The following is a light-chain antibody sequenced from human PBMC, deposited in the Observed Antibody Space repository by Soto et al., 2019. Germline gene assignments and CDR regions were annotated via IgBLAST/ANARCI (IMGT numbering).Light chain of an antibody. Sequence: EIVMTQSPATLSVSPGERVTLSCRASQSVRTNLAWYQQKPGQAPRPLIYGASTRATGVPARFSGSGSGTEFTLTIRSLQSEDFAVYYCQHYNNLWGFGGGTKVEIK. J-gene: IGKJ4*01. CDR3: QHYNNLWG. CDR1: QSVRTN. V-gene: IGKV3-15*01. CDR2: GAS.